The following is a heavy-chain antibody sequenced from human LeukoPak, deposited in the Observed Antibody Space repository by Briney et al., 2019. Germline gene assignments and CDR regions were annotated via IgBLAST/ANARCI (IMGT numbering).Heavy chain of an antibody. CDR3: STFGYDYYFDY. CDR2: IRSRTDGGTI. J-gene: IGHJ4*02. Sequence: EAGGSLRLSCAASGFTFSNVWMSWVRQAPGKGLEWVGHIRSRTDGGTIDYAAPVKGRFTISRDDSKNMLYLQMNSLKTEDTAVYYCSTFGYDYYFDYWGQGTLVTVSS. V-gene: IGHV3-15*01. D-gene: IGHD5-12*01. CDR1: GFTFSNVW.